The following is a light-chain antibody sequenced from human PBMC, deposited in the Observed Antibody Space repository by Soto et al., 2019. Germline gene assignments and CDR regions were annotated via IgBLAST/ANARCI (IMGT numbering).Light chain of an antibody. CDR3: TSFSSSTSLYV. CDR2: QVT. CDR1: TRDIAGYNY. J-gene: IGLJ1*01. Sequence: QSALTQPASVSGSLGQPITISCTGTTRDIAGYNYISWYQQLPGKAPKLMIYQVTIRPSGISNRFSGSKSGNTASLTISGLQAEDEADYYCTSFSSSTSLYVFGTGTKVTL. V-gene: IGLV2-14*01.